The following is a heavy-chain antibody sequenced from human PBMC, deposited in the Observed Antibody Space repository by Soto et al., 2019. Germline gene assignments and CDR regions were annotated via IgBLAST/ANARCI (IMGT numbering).Heavy chain of an antibody. CDR1: GFTFSSYA. J-gene: IGHJ2*01. Sequence: EVQLLESGGGLVQPGGSLRLSCAASGFTFSSYAMSWVRQAPGKGLEWVSAISGSGGSTYYADSVKCRFTISRDNSKNTLYLKMNSLRDEDTAVYYCDKKWSSGYIGSYFDLWGRGTMVTVSS. V-gene: IGHV3-23*01. D-gene: IGHD3-22*01. CDR3: DKKWSSGYIGSYFDL. CDR2: ISGSGGST.